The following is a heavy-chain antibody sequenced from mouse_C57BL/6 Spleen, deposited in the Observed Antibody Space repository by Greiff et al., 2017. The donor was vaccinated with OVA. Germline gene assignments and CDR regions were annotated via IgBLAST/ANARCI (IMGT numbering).Heavy chain of an antibody. D-gene: IGHD1-1*01. J-gene: IGHJ1*03. CDR2: IYPRSGNT. CDR3: AREASTTVVAEGYFDV. CDR1: GYTFTSYG. Sequence: QVQLKQSGAELARPGASAKLSCKASGYTFTSYGISWVKQRTGQGLEWIGEIYPRSGNTYYNEKFKGKATLTADKSSSTAYMELRSLTSEDSAVYFCAREASTTVVAEGYFDVWGTGTTVTVSS. V-gene: IGHV1-81*01.